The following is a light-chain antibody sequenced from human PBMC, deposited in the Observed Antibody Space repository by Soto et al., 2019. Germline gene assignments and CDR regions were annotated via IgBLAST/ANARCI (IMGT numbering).Light chain of an antibody. Sequence: GDRVTISCRASQIIGTSLNWYQQKPGKAPNLLIHAASSLQSGVPSRFSGSGSGTDFTLTISRLEPEDFAVYYCQQYGSSPPTFGQGTKVDIK. CDR2: AAS. V-gene: IGKV1-39*01. CDR1: QIIGTS. J-gene: IGKJ1*01. CDR3: QQYGSSPPT.